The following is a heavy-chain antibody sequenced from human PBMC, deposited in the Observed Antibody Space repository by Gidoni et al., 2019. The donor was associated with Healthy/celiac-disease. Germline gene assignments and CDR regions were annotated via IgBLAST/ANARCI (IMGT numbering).Heavy chain of an antibody. CDR3: ARDRDDHFDY. J-gene: IGHJ4*02. V-gene: IGHV3-66*02. Sequence: EVQLVVSGGGLVQPGGSLRLSCAASGFTVSNNYMGWFRQAPGKGLEWVSVIYSGGSTYYADSVKGRFTISRDNSKNTLYLQMNSLRAEDTAVYYCARDRDDHFDYWGQGTLVTVSS. CDR1: GFTVSNNY. CDR2: IYSGGST. D-gene: IGHD1-1*01.